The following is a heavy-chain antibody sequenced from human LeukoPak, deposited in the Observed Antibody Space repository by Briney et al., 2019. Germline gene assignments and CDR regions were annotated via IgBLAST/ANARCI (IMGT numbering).Heavy chain of an antibody. CDR2: ISSSSSYI. CDR1: GFTFSSYS. Sequence: PGGSLRLSCAASGFTFSSYSMNWARQAPGKGLEWVSSISSSSSYIYYADSVKGRFTISRDNAKNSLYLQMNSLRAEDTAVYYCAREAVLRYFDWLSWIDYWGQGTLVTVSS. V-gene: IGHV3-21*01. CDR3: AREAVLRYFDWLSWIDY. D-gene: IGHD3-9*01. J-gene: IGHJ4*02.